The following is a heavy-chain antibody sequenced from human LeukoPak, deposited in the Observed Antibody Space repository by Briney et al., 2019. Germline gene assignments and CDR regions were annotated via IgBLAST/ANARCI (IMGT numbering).Heavy chain of an antibody. Sequence: ASVKVSCKASGYTFTGYYMHWVRQAPGQGLEWMGWINPNSGGTNYAQKFQGRVTMTRDTSISTAYMELSRLRSEDTAVYYCATAGSKWLFPRFDYWGQGTLVTVSS. CDR1: GYTFTGYY. V-gene: IGHV1-2*02. CDR2: INPNSGGT. D-gene: IGHD3-22*01. J-gene: IGHJ4*02. CDR3: ATAGSKWLFPRFDY.